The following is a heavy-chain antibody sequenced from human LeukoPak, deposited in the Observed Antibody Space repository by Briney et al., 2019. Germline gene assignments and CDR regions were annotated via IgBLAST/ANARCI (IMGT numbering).Heavy chain of an antibody. CDR2: ISHSGST. CDR3: ARARLGYCSGGRCYSPVFDI. CDR1: GGSFRGYY. D-gene: IGHD2-15*01. J-gene: IGHJ3*02. Sequence: SETLSLTCAVHGGSFRGYYWSWVRQPPGKGLGWSGEISHSGSTNYNPSLKQRITISVDTAKIQFSLKLCYVTAADTAVYYCARARLGYCSGGRCYSPVFDIWGQGTMVTVSS. V-gene: IGHV4-34*01.